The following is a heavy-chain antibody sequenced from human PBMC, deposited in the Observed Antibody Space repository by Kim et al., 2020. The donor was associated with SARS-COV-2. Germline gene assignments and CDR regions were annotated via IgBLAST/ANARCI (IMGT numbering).Heavy chain of an antibody. CDR3: ARGVVPAAMGGYYYYYYGMDV. CDR1: GGTFSSYA. D-gene: IGHD2-2*01. CDR2: IIPILGIA. J-gene: IGHJ6*02. V-gene: IGHV1-69*04. Sequence: SVKVSCKASGGTFSSYAISWVRQAPGQGLEWMGRIIPILGIANYAQKFQGRVTITADKSTSTAYMELSSLRSEDSAVYYCARGVVPAAMGGYYYYYYGMDVWGQGPTVTVSS.